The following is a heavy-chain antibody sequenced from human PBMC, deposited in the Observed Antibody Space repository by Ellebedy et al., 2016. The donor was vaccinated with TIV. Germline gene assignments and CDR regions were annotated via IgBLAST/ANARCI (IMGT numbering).Heavy chain of an antibody. CDR2: IPYDGNNK. V-gene: IGHV3-30*03. Sequence: GGSLRLSCAASGFILGSFGMHWVRQAPGKGLEWLAFIPYDGNNKYIADSVKGRLTISRDNSMNALYLQMDSLRAEDTAVYYCAGDAARIPLAVEYYFESWGQGTLVTVSS. CDR3: AGDAARIPLAVEYYFES. J-gene: IGHJ4*02. D-gene: IGHD6-19*01. CDR1: GFILGSFG.